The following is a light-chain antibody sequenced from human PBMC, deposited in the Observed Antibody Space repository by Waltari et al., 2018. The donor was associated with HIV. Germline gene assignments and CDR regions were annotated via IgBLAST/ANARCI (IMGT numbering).Light chain of an antibody. CDR2: RDN. V-gene: IGLV1-47*01. Sequence: QSVLTQPPSASGTPGQRVTISCSGSNSNIGSNSVYWDQQFPGTAPKLLIYRDNQRPSGVPDRCSGSKSGTSASLAISGLRSEDEADYYCAAWDHSLSARVFGGGTKMTVL. CDR1: NSNIGSNS. J-gene: IGLJ3*02. CDR3: AAWDHSLSARV.